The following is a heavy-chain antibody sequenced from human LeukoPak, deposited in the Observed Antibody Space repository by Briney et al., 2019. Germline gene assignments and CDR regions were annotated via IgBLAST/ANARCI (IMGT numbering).Heavy chain of an antibody. Sequence: PSETLSLTCTVSGGSIDNSHYYWGWIRQPPGEGLEWIASIHYSGSTHYNPSLKSRVTISVDTSKNQFSLKLSSVTAADTAVYYCARGFLLGYSSSWQATDYWGQGTLVTVSS. V-gene: IGHV4-39*01. J-gene: IGHJ4*02. CDR1: GGSIDNSHYY. CDR3: ARGFLLGYSSSWQATDY. CDR2: IHYSGST. D-gene: IGHD6-13*01.